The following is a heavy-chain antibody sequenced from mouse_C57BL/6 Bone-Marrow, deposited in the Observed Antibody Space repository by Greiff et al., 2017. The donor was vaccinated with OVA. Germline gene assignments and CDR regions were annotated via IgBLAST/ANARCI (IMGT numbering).Heavy chain of an antibody. D-gene: IGHD1-1*02. CDR1: GFTFSSYG. J-gene: IGHJ3*01. V-gene: IGHV5-6*01. Sequence: EVQRVESGGDLVKPGGSLKLSCAASGFTFSSYGMSWVRPTPDKRLEWVATIRSGGSYPYYPDSVKGRFTLSRDNAKNTLYLQMSNLKDEDADMYYCARGWYGYWGQGTLVTVSA. CDR2: IRSGGSYP. CDR3: ARGWYGY.